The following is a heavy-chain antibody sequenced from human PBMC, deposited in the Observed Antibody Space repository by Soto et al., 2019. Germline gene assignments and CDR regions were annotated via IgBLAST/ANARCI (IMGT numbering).Heavy chain of an antibody. CDR3: ARHFNYMDV. Sequence: ETLSLTCTVSGGSISSYYWSWIRQPPGKGLEWIGYIYYSGSTNYNPSLKSRVTISVDTSKNQFSLKLSSVTAADTAVYYCARHFNYMDVWGKGTTVTVSS. J-gene: IGHJ6*03. V-gene: IGHV4-59*08. CDR1: GGSISSYY. CDR2: IYYSGST.